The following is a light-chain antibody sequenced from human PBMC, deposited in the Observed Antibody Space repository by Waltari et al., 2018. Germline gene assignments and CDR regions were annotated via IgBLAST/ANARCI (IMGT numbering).Light chain of an antibody. CDR1: QSVISSFNNKNY. CDR2: LAA. Sequence: DIVMTQSPDSLAVSLGERATINCKSSQSVISSFNNKNYLTWFQHKAGEPPKLLIYLAATRESGVPDRFSGSGSGTDFTLTISGLKAEDVAVYYCQQYSATPPTFGQGTKVEIK. CDR3: QQYSATPPT. V-gene: IGKV4-1*01. J-gene: IGKJ1*01.